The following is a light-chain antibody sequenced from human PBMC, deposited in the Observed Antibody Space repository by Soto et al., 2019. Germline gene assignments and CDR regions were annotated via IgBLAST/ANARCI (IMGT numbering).Light chain of an antibody. CDR1: QSVNRY. Sequence: EIVLTQSPATLSLSPGERATLSCRASQSVNRYLAWYQQKPGQAPRLLIYDASNRATGIPARFSGSGSGTDFTLTISSLEPEDFAVYYCPQRNNWPWTFGQGTKVEIK. V-gene: IGKV3-11*01. J-gene: IGKJ1*01. CDR2: DAS. CDR3: PQRNNWPWT.